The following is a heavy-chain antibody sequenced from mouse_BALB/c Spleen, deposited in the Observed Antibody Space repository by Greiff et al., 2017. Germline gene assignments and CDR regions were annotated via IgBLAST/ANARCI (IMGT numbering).Heavy chain of an antibody. CDR2: INSNGGST. CDR3: ARRYRYDDGMDY. Sequence: EVQVVESGGGLVKLGGSLKLSCAASGFTFSSYYMSWVRQTPEKRLELVAAINSNGGSTYYPDTVKGRFTISRDNAKNTLYLQMSSLKSEDTAVYYCARRYRYDDGMDYWGQGTSVTVSA. J-gene: IGHJ4*01. V-gene: IGHV5-6-2*01. CDR1: GFTFSSYY. D-gene: IGHD2-14*01.